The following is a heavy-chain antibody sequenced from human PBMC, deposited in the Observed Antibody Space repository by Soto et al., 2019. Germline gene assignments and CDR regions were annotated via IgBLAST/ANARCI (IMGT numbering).Heavy chain of an antibody. CDR1: GYTFTSYA. D-gene: IGHD4-17*01. J-gene: IGHJ4*02. Sequence: GASVKVSCKASGYTFTSYAMHWVRQAPGQRLEWMGWINAGNGNTKYSQKFQGRVTITRDTSASTAYMELSSLRSEDTAVYYCARDLSDYGDYGVGDYWGQGTLVTVSS. CDR3: ARDLSDYGDYGVGDY. CDR2: INAGNGNT. V-gene: IGHV1-3*01.